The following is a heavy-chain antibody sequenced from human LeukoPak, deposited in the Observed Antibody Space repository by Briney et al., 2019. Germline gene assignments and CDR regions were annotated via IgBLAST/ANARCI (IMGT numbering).Heavy chain of an antibody. CDR2: ISKDGSNK. J-gene: IGHJ4*02. CDR1: GFTLSDHG. V-gene: IGHV3-30*03. Sequence: GGSLRLSCAVSGFTLSDHGMHWVRQAPGKGLEWLAVISKDGSNKYYADSVKGRFTISRDIYTGTLFLQMNSLRAEDTAVYYCARDEAGIRYFDWLLDYWGQGILVTVSS. D-gene: IGHD3-9*01. CDR3: ARDEAGIRYFDWLLDY.